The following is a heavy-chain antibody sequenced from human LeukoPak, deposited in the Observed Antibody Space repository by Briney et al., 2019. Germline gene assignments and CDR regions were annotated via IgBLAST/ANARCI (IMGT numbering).Heavy chain of an antibody. CDR2: IYYSGRT. J-gene: IGHJ3*02. Sequence: SETLSPTCTVSGGSLSSSSYYWGWVRQPPGRGREWVGSIYYSGRTYNNPSLKSRVTISIATSNIQFSLPLSSVTAADTAVYYCARQQGSVVVVPAAPTAGNAFDIWGQGTMVTVSS. CDR1: GGSLSSSSYY. CDR3: ARQQGSVVVVPAAPTAGNAFDI. D-gene: IGHD2-2*01. V-gene: IGHV4-39*01.